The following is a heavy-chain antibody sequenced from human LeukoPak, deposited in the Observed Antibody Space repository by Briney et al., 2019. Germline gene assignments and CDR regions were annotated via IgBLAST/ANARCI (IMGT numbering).Heavy chain of an antibody. CDR1: GYTFTSYE. Sequence: ASVKVSCKASGYTFTSYEINWVRQATGHGLEWMGWMNPDSGDTAYAQKFQGRVTMTRDTSTRTVYMELSSLRSEDTAVYYCARAYSSVDGNWFDPWGQGTLVTVSS. CDR3: ARAYSSVDGNWFDP. V-gene: IGHV1-8*01. D-gene: IGHD3-22*01. CDR2: MNPDSGDT. J-gene: IGHJ5*02.